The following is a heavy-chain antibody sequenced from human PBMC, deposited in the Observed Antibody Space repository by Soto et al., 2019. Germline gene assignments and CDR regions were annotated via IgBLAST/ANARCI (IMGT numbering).Heavy chain of an antibody. CDR3: ARHTPTFPEDLGWFDP. D-gene: IGHD3-16*01. V-gene: IGHV4-39*01. J-gene: IGHJ5*02. Sequence: PSETLSLTCTVSGGSISSRSYFWGWIRQPPGKGLEWIGNIYYSGSTYYNPSLKSRVTISVDTSKNQFSLMLSSVAAADTALYYCARHTPTFPEDLGWFDPWGQGTLVTLSS. CDR1: GGSISSRSYF. CDR2: IYYSGST.